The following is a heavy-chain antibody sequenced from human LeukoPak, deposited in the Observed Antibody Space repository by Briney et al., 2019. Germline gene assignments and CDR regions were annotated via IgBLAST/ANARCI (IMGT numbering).Heavy chain of an antibody. Sequence: GGSLRLSCAASGFTFSSNYMSWVRQAPGKGLEWVSVIYSGGSTYYSDSVKGRFTISRDNSKNTLYLQINSLRAEDTAVYYCARVPLRVGAFDIWGQGTMVTVSS. D-gene: IGHD2-2*01. V-gene: IGHV3-66*01. CDR1: GFTFSSNY. J-gene: IGHJ3*02. CDR3: ARVPLRVGAFDI. CDR2: IYSGGST.